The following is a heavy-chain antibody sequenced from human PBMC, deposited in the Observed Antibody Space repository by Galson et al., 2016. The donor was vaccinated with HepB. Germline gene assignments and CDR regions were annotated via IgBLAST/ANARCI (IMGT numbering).Heavy chain of an antibody. CDR2: IYHDGTT. CDR3: ARQFRDRAYPRARDK. J-gene: IGHJ4*02. V-gene: IGHV4-39*01. Sequence: ETLSLTCTVSGDSISRTSYNWGWIRQPPGKGLEWIATIYHDGTTYYTPSLRSRLTISVDTSRNQFSLRLISVTAADTAVYYCARQFRDRAYPRARDKWGQGTLVTVSS. CDR1: GDSISRTSYN. D-gene: IGHD5-24*01.